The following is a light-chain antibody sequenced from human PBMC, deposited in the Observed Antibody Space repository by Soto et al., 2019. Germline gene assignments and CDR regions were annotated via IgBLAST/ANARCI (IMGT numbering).Light chain of an antibody. J-gene: IGKJ5*01. CDR3: MQGKHWPPVT. CDR1: QSLVHSDGLTY. CDR2: KVS. V-gene: IGKV2-30*02. Sequence: DVVVPQSPLSLPVTVGESASISCRSTQSLVHSDGLTYLSWFQQRPGQSPRRLVYKVSKRDSGVPDRFSGSGSGTDFTLKISRVEADDVGVYYCMQGKHWPPVTFGQGTRLEIK.